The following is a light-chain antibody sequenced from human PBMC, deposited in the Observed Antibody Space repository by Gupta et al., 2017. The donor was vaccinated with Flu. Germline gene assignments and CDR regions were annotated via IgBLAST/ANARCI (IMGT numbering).Light chain of an antibody. CDR3: QQEGSSPRT. CDR2: GAS. J-gene: IGKJ1*01. CDR1: QSVSSSN. V-gene: IGKV3-20*01. Sequence: GTLSLSPGERATLSCRASQSVSSSNLAWYQQKPGQAPRLLIYGASSRATGIPDRFSGSGSGTDFTLTISRLEPEDFAVYYCQQEGSSPRTFGQGTKVEIK.